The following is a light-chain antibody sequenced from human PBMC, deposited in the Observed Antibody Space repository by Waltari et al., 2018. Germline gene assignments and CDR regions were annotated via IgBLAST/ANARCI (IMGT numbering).Light chain of an antibody. J-gene: IGLJ2*01. CDR1: ALPKTY. V-gene: IGLV3-10*01. Sequence: SYELTQPPSVSVSPGQTARITCSGDALPKTYAYWYQQKSGQAPVQVIYEDVKRPSGIPERFSGSSSGTMVTLTISGAQVEDEADYYCYSTDISGNVQVFGGGTKLTVL. CDR3: YSTDISGNVQV. CDR2: EDV.